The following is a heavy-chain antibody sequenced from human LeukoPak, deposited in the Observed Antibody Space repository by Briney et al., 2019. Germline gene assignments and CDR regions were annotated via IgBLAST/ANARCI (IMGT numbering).Heavy chain of an antibody. D-gene: IGHD4-17*01. J-gene: IGHJ6*03. CDR2: INHSGST. Sequence: ETLSLTCAVYGGSFSGYYWSWIRQPPGKGLEWIGEINHSGSTNYNPSLKSRVTISVDTSKNQFSLKLSSVTAADTAVYYCAGTTVTPTGYYYYYMDVWGKGTTVTVSS. CDR1: GGSFSGYY. V-gene: IGHV4-34*01. CDR3: AGTTVTPTGYYYYYMDV.